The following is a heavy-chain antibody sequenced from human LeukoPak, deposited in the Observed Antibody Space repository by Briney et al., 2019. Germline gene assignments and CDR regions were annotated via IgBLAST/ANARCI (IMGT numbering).Heavy chain of an antibody. J-gene: IGHJ6*03. V-gene: IGHV4-61*01. CDR2: IYYTGST. D-gene: IGHD6-19*01. CDR3: AREVFGYSRGWGPTRYNDYMGV. CDR1: GYSISSGYY. Sequence: SSETLSLTCTVSGYSISSGYYWGWIRQPPGKGLEWIGYIYYTGSTNYNPSLQSRVTISVDTSKNQFSLKVTSVTAADTAVYYCAREVFGYSRGWGPTRYNDYMGVWSKGTTVTVSS.